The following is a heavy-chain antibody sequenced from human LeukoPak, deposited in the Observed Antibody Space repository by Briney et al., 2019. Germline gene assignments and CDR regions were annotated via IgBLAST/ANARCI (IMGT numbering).Heavy chain of an antibody. CDR1: GFTFSSYW. Sequence: GGSLRLSCATSGFTFSSYWMSWVRQAPGKGLECVANIKQEGSEKNYVDSVKDRFTISRDNAKNSLELQMNSLRDEDTAVYYCARAGGYASSWAYWGQGTLVTVSS. J-gene: IGHJ4*02. CDR2: IKQEGSEK. V-gene: IGHV3-7*01. CDR3: ARAGGYASSWAY. D-gene: IGHD5-12*01.